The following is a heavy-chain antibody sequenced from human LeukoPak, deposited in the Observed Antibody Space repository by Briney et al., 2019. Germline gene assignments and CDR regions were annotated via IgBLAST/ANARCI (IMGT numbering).Heavy chain of an antibody. Sequence: GGSLRLSCVASGFTFTDHPMNWIRQAPGKGLEWVSYSSNGGSTIYYADSVKGRFTISRDNAKNSLYLQMNSLRAEDTAVYYCARPYGSVAFDIWGQGTMVTVSS. CDR1: GFTFTDHP. J-gene: IGHJ3*02. D-gene: IGHD4-17*01. V-gene: IGHV3-11*01. CDR2: SSNGGSTI. CDR3: ARPYGSVAFDI.